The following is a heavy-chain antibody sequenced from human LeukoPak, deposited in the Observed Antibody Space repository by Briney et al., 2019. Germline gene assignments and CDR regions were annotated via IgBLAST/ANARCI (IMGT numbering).Heavy chain of an antibody. D-gene: IGHD6-6*01. V-gene: IGHV3-30-3*01. J-gene: IGHJ4*02. CDR2: ISYDESNN. Sequence: GRSLRLSCAASGFTFSSYAMHWVRQAPGKGLEWVAVISYDESNNYYADSVKGRFTISRDNSKNTLYLQMNSLRAEDTAVYYCARAPEQLEEALDYWGQGTLVTVSS. CDR1: GFTFSSYA. CDR3: ARAPEQLEEALDY.